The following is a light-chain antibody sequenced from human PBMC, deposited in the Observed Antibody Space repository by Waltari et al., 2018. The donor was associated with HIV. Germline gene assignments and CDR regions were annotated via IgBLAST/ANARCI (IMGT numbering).Light chain of an antibody. Sequence: DIVMTQSPDSLAVSLGERATIHCKYSQSVLYSSNNKNYLAWYQQKPGQPPKLLIYWASTRESGVPDRFSGSGSGTDFTLTISSLQAEDVAVYYCQQYYSTPLTFGGGTTVEIK. CDR2: WAS. CDR1: QSVLYSSNNKNY. V-gene: IGKV4-1*01. CDR3: QQYYSTPLT. J-gene: IGKJ4*01.